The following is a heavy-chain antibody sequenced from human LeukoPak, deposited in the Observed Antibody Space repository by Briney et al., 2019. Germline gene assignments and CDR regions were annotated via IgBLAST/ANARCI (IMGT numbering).Heavy chain of an antibody. CDR1: GGSISSGSYY. V-gene: IGHV4-61*02. CDR2: IYTSGST. J-gene: IGHJ4*02. CDR3: ASGSYYFDY. D-gene: IGHD2-2*03. Sequence: PSQTLSLTCTVSGGSISSGSYYWSWIRQPAGKGLEWIGRIYTSGSTNYNPSLKSRVTISVGTSKNQFSLKLSSVTAADTAVYYCASGSYYFDYWGQGTLVTVSS.